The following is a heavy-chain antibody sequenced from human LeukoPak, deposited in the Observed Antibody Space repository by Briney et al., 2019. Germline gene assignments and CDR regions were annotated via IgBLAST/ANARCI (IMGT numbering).Heavy chain of an antibody. CDR1: GGSISSSSYY. Sequence: SETLSLTCTVSGGSISSSSYYWGWIRQPPGKGLEWIGSIYYSGSTYYNPSLKSRVTISVDTSKNQFSLKLSSVTVADTAVYYCARDRGPTYYYDSSGSLDYWGQGTLVTVSS. CDR2: IYYSGST. J-gene: IGHJ4*02. V-gene: IGHV4-39*07. D-gene: IGHD3-22*01. CDR3: ARDRGPTYYYDSSGSLDY.